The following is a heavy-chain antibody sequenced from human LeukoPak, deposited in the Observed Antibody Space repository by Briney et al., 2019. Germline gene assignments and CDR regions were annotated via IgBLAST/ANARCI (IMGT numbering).Heavy chain of an antibody. V-gene: IGHV1-69*04. CDR2: IIPIFGIA. CDR3: ARDLKEGGFLEWLLSPSYYYGMDV. J-gene: IGHJ6*02. D-gene: IGHD3-3*01. Sequence: SVKVSCKASGGTFSSYAISWVRQAPGQGPEWMGRIIPIFGIANYAQKFQGRVTITADKSTSTAYMELSSLRSEDTAVYYCARDLKEGGFLEWLLSPSYYYGMDVWGQGTTVTVSS. CDR1: GGTFSSYA.